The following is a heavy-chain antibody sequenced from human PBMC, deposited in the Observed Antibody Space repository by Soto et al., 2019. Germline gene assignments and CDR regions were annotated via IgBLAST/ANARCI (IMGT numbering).Heavy chain of an antibody. CDR2: ISSDGGSK. V-gene: IGHV3-64*01. CDR3: ARGLPLDY. Sequence: EVQLVESGGGVVQPGGSLRLSCAASEFIFNKYAMHWVRQAPGKGLEYVSSISSDGGSKYYANSVKDRFTISRDNSKNTLYLQMGSLRAEDMAVYFCARGLPLDYWGQGTLVTVSS. CDR1: EFIFNKYA. J-gene: IGHJ4*02.